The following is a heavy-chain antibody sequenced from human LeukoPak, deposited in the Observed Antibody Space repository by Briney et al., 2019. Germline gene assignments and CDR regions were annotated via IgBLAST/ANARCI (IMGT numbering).Heavy chain of an antibody. CDR1: GFTVSSNY. CDR3: ARDHVAGTPAGY. Sequence: SGGSLRLSCAASGFTVSSNYMSWVRQAPGKGLEWVSVIYSGGSTYYADSVKGRFTISRDNAKNSLYLQMNSLRAEDTAVYYCARDHVAGTPAGYWGQGTLVTVSS. V-gene: IGHV3-53*01. J-gene: IGHJ4*02. CDR2: IYSGGST. D-gene: IGHD6-19*01.